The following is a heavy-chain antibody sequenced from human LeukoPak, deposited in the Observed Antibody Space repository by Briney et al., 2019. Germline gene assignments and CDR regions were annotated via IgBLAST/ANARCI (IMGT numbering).Heavy chain of an antibody. CDR3: ARGPTTSDLDGTGY. D-gene: IGHD3/OR15-3a*01. CDR1: GASISDFY. V-gene: IGHV4-59*01. Sequence: SSETLSLTCNVSGASISDFYWSWIRQPPGKGLEWIGDIHDSRSTNYNPSLKSRVTISLDAPKNQFSLKLNFVTAADTAVYYCARGPTTSDLDGTGYWGQGTLVTVSS. J-gene: IGHJ4*02. CDR2: IHDSRST.